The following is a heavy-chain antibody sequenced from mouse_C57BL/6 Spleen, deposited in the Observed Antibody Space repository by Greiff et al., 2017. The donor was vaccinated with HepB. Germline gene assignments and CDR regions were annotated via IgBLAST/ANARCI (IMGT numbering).Heavy chain of an antibody. D-gene: IGHD2-3*01. CDR2: IYPGDGDT. CDR3: ARKGYYSYWYFDV. Sequence: QVQLKQSGAELVKPGASVKISCKASGYAFSSYWMNWVKQRPGKGLEWIGQIYPGDGDTNYNGKFKGKATLTADKSSSTAYMQLSSLTSEDSAVYFCARKGYYSYWYFDVWGTGTTVTVSS. V-gene: IGHV1-80*01. J-gene: IGHJ1*03. CDR1: GYAFSSYW.